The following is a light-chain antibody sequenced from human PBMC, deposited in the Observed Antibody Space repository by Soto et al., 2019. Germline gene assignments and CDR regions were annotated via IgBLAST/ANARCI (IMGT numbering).Light chain of an antibody. CDR1: SSDVGSYNL. Sequence: QSALTQPASVSGSPGQSITISCTGTSSDVGSYNLVSWYQQHPGKAPKLLISEVTNWPSGVSNRFSGSKSGNTASLTISGLQAEDEADYYCSSYTTNITPVVFGGGTKLTVL. V-gene: IGLV2-14*02. CDR2: EVT. CDR3: SSYTTNITPVV. J-gene: IGLJ2*01.